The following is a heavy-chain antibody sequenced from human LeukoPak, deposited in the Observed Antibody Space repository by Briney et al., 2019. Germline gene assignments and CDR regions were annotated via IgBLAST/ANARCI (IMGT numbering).Heavy chain of an antibody. CDR1: GGSISSYY. V-gene: IGHV4-59*01. CDR2: IYYSGST. J-gene: IGHJ3*02. Sequence: SETLSLTCTVSGGSISSYYWSWIRQPPGKGLEWIGYIYYSGSTNYNPSLKSRVTISVDTSKNQFSLKLSSVTAADTAVYYCARVSPNYDFWSGYSPDAFDIWGQGTMVTVSS. D-gene: IGHD3-3*01. CDR3: ARVSPNYDFWSGYSPDAFDI.